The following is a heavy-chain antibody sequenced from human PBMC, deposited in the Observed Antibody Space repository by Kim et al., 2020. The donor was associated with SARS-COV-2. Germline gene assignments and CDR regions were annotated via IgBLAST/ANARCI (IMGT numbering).Heavy chain of an antibody. D-gene: IGHD2-2*01. CDR3: ASFPTDCSSTSCRYYYYYYMDV. Sequence: ASVKVSCKASGYTFTSYAMNWVRQAPGQGLEWMGWINTNTGNPTYAQGFTGRFVFSLDTSVSTAYLQISSLKAEDTAVYYCASFPTDCSSTSCRYYYYYYMDVWGKGTTVTVSS. CDR2: INTNTGNP. V-gene: IGHV7-4-1*02. CDR1: GYTFTSYA. J-gene: IGHJ6*03.